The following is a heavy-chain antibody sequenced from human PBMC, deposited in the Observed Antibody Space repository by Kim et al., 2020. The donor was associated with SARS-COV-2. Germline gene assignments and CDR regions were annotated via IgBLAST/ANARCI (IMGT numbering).Heavy chain of an antibody. J-gene: IGHJ3*02. CDR3: ARGGMIVVKPLDAFDI. V-gene: IGHV4-59*01. CDR1: GGSISSYY. CDR2: IYYSGST. D-gene: IGHD3-22*01. Sequence: SETLSLTCTVSGGSISSYYWSWIRQPPGKGLEWIGYIYYSGSTNYNPSLKSRVTISVDTSKNQFSLKLSSVTAADTAVYYCARGGMIVVKPLDAFDIWGQGTMVTVSS.